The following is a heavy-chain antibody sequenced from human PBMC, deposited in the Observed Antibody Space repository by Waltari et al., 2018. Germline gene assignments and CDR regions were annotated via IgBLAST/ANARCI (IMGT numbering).Heavy chain of an antibody. CDR1: GGSISRSSYY. J-gene: IGHJ6*02. CDR3: ASGYNWNAYYYYYGMDV. CDR2: IYYSGSH. V-gene: IGHV4-39*07. D-gene: IGHD1-20*01. Sequence: QLQLQESGPGLVKPSETLSLTCTVSGGSISRSSYYWGWIRQPPGHGLEWIGSIYYSGSHYYNPSLKSLVTISVDTSKNQFSLKLSSVTAADTAVYYCASGYNWNAYYYYYGMDVWGQGTTVTVSS.